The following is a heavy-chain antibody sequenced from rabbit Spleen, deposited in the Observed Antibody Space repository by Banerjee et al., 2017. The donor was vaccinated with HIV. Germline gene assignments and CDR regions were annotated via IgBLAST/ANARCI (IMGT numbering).Heavy chain of an antibody. CDR2: LYTDVLTT. J-gene: IGHJ4*01. CDR3: ARDLVAVIGWNFNL. CDR1: GFDLSSYYY. Sequence: QSLEESGGDLVKPGASLTLTCKASGFDLSSYYYLCWVRQAPGKGLEWIGCLYTDVLTTWYASWVNGRFTISKTSSTTVTLRMTSLTAADRAAYFCARDLVAVIGWNFNLWGPGTLVTVS. V-gene: IGHV1S40*01. D-gene: IGHD1-1*01.